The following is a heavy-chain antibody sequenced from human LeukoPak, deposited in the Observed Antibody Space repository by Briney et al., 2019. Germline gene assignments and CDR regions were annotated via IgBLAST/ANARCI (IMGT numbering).Heavy chain of an antibody. V-gene: IGHV4-31*03. D-gene: IGHD2-21*02. J-gene: IGHJ3*01. CDR1: GGSISSGDDY. CDR2: NYYSGST. Sequence: TLSLTCTVSGGSISSGDDYWKWIRQHPGKVLEWIGYNYYSGSTYYNPSLKSRVTISIDTSKNQFSLKLRYVTAADTAVYYCARDPDVVVTATLRGAFDVWGQGTRVTVSS. CDR3: ARDPDVVVTATLRGAFDV.